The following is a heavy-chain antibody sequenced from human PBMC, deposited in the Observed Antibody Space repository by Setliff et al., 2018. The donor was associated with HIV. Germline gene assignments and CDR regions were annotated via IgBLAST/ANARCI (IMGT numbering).Heavy chain of an antibody. CDR1: GGSIRSSDYY. CDR2: IYYSGST. Sequence: KTSETLSLTCTVSGGSIRSSDYYWGWIRQPPGKGLEWIGSIYYSGSTYYNPSLKSRVTISLDTSKSLFSLKLSSVSAADTAVYYCARDRLLLWFDEEYYFDYWGQGTLVTVS. J-gene: IGHJ4*02. D-gene: IGHD3-10*01. V-gene: IGHV4-39*07. CDR3: ARDRLLLWFDEEYYFDY.